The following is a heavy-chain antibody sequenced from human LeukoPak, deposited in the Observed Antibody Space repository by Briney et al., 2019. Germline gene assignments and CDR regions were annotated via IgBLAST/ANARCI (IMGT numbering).Heavy chain of an antibody. D-gene: IGHD5-12*01. J-gene: IGHJ4*02. CDR3: AKVLEVTHSGYQGCFDY. Sequence: PSETLSLTCTVSGGSISSSNYWGWIRQPPGKGLEWIGSIFYSGSTYYNPSLKSRVTISVDTSKNQFSLKLTSVTAADTAVYYCAKVLEVTHSGYQGCFDYWGQGTLVTVSS. CDR1: GGSISSSNY. CDR2: IFYSGST. V-gene: IGHV4-39*01.